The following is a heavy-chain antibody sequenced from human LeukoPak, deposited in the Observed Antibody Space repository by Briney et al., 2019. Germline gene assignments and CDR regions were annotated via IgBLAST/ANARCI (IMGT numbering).Heavy chain of an antibody. CDR1: GFTFSSYA. J-gene: IGHJ4*02. Sequence: GGSLRLSCAASGFTFSSYAMSWVRQAPGKGLEWVSAISGGGIGIYYADSLKGRFTISRDDSKNTLYLQMNSLRAEDTAVYYCTRRRGNQQPIDYWGQGTLVTVSS. CDR2: ISGGGIGI. CDR3: TRRRGNQQPIDY. V-gene: IGHV3-23*01. D-gene: IGHD2-2*01.